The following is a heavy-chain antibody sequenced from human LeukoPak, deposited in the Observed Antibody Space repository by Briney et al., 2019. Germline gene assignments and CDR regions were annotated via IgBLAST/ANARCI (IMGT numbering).Heavy chain of an antibody. CDR1: GYSFTDYY. V-gene: IGHV1-2*02. Sequence: ASVRVSCKTSGYSFTDYYIHWVRQAPGQGLEWMGWINPKSGRTSSARKFQGRVTMTRVPSISTVYMDMAWLTSDDTAIYFCARADFVDAGPYLIGPWGQGTLVTVSS. CDR3: ARADFVDAGPYLIGP. CDR2: INPKSGRT. J-gene: IGHJ5*02. D-gene: IGHD3-3*01.